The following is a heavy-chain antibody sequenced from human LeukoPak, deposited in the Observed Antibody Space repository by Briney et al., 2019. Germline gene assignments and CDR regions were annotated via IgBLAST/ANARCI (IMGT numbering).Heavy chain of an antibody. CDR1: GGTFSSYA. CDR2: IIPIFGTA. V-gene: IGHV1-69*05. J-gene: IGHJ4*02. CDR3: ARPGDYSPAWDY. D-gene: IGHD4-17*01. Sequence: SVKVSCKASGGTFSSYAISWVRQAPGQGLEWMGGIIPIFGTANYAQKFQGRVTITTDESTSTAHMGLSSLRSEDTAVYYCARPGDYSPAWDYWGQGTLVTVSS.